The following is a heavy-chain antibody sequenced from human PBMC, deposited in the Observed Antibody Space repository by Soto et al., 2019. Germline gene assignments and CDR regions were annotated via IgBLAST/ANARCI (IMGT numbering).Heavy chain of an antibody. CDR1: GGSISSYY. J-gene: IGHJ5*02. V-gene: IGHV4-59*01. Sequence: QVQLQGSGPGLVKPSETLSLTCTVSGGSISSYYWSWIRQPPGKGLEWIGYIYYSGSTNYNPSLKSRVTISVDTSNNQFSLKLNSVTAADTAVYYCARELFGRSVWFDPWGQGTLVTVSS. CDR3: ARELFGRSVWFDP. CDR2: IYYSGST. D-gene: IGHD3-10*01.